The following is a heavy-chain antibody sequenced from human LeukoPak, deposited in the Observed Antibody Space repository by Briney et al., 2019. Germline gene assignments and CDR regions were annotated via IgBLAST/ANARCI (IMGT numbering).Heavy chain of an antibody. CDR2: INAGNGNT. CDR3: ARDSYMRYGDYQTDWFDP. J-gene: IGHJ5*02. D-gene: IGHD4-17*01. Sequence: ASVKVSCEASGYTFTSYAMHWVRQAPGQRLEWMGWINAGNGNTKYSQKFLGRVTITRDTSASTAYMELSSLRSEDTAVYYCARDSYMRYGDYQTDWFDPWGQGTLVTVSS. CDR1: GYTFTSYA. V-gene: IGHV1-3*01.